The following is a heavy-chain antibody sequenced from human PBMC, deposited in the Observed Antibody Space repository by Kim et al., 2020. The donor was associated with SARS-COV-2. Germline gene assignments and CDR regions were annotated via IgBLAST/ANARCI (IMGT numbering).Heavy chain of an antibody. J-gene: IGHJ4*02. V-gene: IGHV4-34*01. CDR3: ARLVGATTNFDY. Sequence: NSHPSLKSRVTISGETSKNQFSLKLGSVAAADTAVYYCARLVGATTNFDYWGQGTLVTVSS. D-gene: IGHD1-26*01.